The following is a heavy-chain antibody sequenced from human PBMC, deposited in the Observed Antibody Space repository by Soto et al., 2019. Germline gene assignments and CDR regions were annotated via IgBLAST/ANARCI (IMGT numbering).Heavy chain of an antibody. CDR1: GFNFGFFG. Sequence: QIQLVESGGDVVQPGASLRLSCAASGFNFGFFGMHWVRQAPGKGLEWVAFISGDGINTQYADSVRGRFTLSRDYSRKTMYLQMSSLRDDDTALYYCARGNLSFDFDSWGLGTLVTVSS. D-gene: IGHD1-26*01. CDR3: ARGNLSFDFDS. V-gene: IGHV3-30*03. CDR2: ISGDGINT. J-gene: IGHJ4*02.